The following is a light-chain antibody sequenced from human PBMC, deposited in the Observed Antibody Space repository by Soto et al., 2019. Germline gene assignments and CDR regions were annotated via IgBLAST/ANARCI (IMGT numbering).Light chain of an antibody. J-gene: IGLJ2*01. CDR1: SSDVGGYDR. CDR2: EVA. Sequence: QSVLTQPASVSGSPGQSITISCTGVSSDVGGYDRVSWYQQHPGKAPKLIIYEVANRPSGVSDRFSGSKSGNTASLTISGLQAEDASDYFCSSYTSSRTVLFGGGTKLTVL. CDR3: SSYTSSRTVL. V-gene: IGLV2-14*01.